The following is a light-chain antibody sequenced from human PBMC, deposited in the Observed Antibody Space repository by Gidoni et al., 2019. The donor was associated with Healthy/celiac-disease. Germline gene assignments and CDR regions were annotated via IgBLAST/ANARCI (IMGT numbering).Light chain of an antibody. CDR1: QSVLYSSNNKNY. Sequence: DIVMTQSPDSLAVSLGERATINCKSSQSVLYSSNNKNYVAWYQQKPVQPPKLLIYWASTRESGVPDRFSGSGSGTDFTLTISSLQAEDVAVYYCQQYYSTPYTFGQGTKLEIK. CDR3: QQYYSTPYT. CDR2: WAS. V-gene: IGKV4-1*01. J-gene: IGKJ2*01.